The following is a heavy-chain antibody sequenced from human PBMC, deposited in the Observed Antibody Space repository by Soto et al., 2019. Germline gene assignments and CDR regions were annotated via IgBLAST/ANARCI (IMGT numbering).Heavy chain of an antibody. J-gene: IGHJ5*02. CDR1: GGSITTNW. CDR2: IYHSGTT. CDR3: AKDAPRTQGRFDP. Sequence: SATLSLTCAVSGGSITTNWWSWVRQPPGKGLEWIGEIYHSGTTNYNPSLRGRVTISVDKSNNQFSLNLNSVTAADSAIYYCAKDAPRTQGRFDPWGQGTLVTVSS. V-gene: IGHV4-4*02.